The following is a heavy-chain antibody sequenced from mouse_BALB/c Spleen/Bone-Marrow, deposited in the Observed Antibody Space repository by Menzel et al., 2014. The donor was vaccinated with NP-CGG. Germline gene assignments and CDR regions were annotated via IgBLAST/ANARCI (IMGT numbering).Heavy chain of an antibody. CDR3: ARFITTGAMDY. Sequence: VKLVESGPGQVAPSQSLSITCTVSGFSLSRYNVHWVRQPPGKGLEWLGVIWGGGNTDYNSGLKSRLSISKDNSKSXVFLKMNSLQTDDTAMYYCARFITTGAMDYWGQGTPVTVSS. J-gene: IGHJ4*01. CDR1: GFSLSRYN. CDR2: IWGGGNT. V-gene: IGHV2-6-4*01. D-gene: IGHD1-1*01.